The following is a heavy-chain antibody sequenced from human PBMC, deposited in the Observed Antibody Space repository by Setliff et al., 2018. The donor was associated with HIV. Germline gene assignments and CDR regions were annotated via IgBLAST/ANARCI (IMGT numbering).Heavy chain of an antibody. CDR3: ARVLKGYSSSYEAFDI. J-gene: IGHJ3*02. CDR1: GDTFSSYA. Sequence: SVKVSCKASGDTFSSYAISWVRQAPGQGLEWMGGIIPMFGTTNYAQKFQGRVTITADKSTSTVYMELSSLRSEDTAMYYCARVLKGYSSSYEAFDIWGQGTKVTVSS. D-gene: IGHD6-13*01. V-gene: IGHV1-69*06. CDR2: IIPMFGTT.